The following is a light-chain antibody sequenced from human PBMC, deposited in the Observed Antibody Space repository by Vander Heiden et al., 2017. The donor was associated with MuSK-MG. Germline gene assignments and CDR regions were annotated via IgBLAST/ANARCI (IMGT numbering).Light chain of an antibody. CDR1: GSDIAAYNY. CDR3: SSSTASSTLV. CDR2: DGR. Sequence: QSALTQPAPVSVSPGQSITLPCTRTGSDIAAYNYLSWYHPHPVTAPQLMIYDGRLWPAGVANGFSGSMSGNTASLTISGLKAEDEADYYCSSSTASSTLVFGGGTKLTVL. V-gene: IGLV2-14*03. J-gene: IGLJ2*01.